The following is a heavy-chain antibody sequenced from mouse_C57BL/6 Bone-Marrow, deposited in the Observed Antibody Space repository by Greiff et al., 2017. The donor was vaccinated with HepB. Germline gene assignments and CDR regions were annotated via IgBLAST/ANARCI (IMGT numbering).Heavy chain of an antibody. CDR1: GFTFSSYG. D-gene: IGHD3-2*02. J-gene: IGHJ2*01. CDR3: ARQGSSGYDDY. V-gene: IGHV5-6*01. Sequence: VQLKESGGDLVKPGGSLKLSCAASGFTFSSYGMSWVRQTPDKRLEWVATISSGGSYTYYPDSVKGRFTISRDNAKNTLYLQMSSLKSEDTAMYYCARQGSSGYDDYWGQGTTLTVSS. CDR2: ISSGGSYT.